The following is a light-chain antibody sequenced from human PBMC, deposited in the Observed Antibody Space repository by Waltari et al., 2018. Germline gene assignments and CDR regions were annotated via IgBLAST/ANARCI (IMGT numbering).Light chain of an antibody. CDR1: DSDVGAYAF. Sequence: QSALTQPASVSRSPGQSITISCSGTDSDVGAYAFVSWYQQHPNKAPPLIIYEVSNRPSGIANRFSASKSGNTASLTSSGLQAEDEADYYCSSYTTSSAPGVFGTGTRVTVL. V-gene: IGLV2-14*01. CDR2: EVS. J-gene: IGLJ1*01. CDR3: SSYTTSSAPGV.